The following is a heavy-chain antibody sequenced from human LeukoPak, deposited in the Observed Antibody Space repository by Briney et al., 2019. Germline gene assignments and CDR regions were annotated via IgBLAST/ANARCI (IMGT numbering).Heavy chain of an antibody. D-gene: IGHD5-24*01. V-gene: IGHV3-66*02. J-gene: IGHJ4*02. Sequence: PGGGLRLGFSASGFTVSSDYIGWGRQARGRGLGWDSVIYRRGRTYHTDSMKGPFPISRDHSKNQLYLQMSSLRAEDTPVYHCARVSRDGYNFGSSDYWGQGTLVTVSS. CDR2: IYRRGRT. CDR3: ARVSRDGYNFGSSDY. CDR1: GFTVSSDY.